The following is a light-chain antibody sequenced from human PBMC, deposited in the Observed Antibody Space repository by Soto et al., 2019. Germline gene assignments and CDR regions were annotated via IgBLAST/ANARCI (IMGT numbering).Light chain of an antibody. Sequence: MVLTQSPDILSLSPGESATLSCRASQIGNNNHLAWYHQKPGQAPRLLIYGASSRPGGIPEKFSGSGSGTDFTFTINRLEPEDFALYYFQQYGRSPYTLAQGPKLAS. V-gene: IGKV3-20*01. CDR3: QQYGRSPYT. CDR1: QIGNNNH. J-gene: IGKJ2*01. CDR2: GAS.